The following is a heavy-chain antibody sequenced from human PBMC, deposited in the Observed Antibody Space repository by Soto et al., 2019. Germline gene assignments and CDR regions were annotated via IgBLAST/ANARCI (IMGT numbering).Heavy chain of an antibody. D-gene: IGHD2-2*02. CDR2: ISSSSSTI. CDR3: ARYCSSTSCYIFSAFDI. V-gene: IGHV3-48*02. CDR1: GFTFSSYS. J-gene: IGHJ3*02. Sequence: GGSLRLSCAASGFTFSSYSMNWVRQAPGKGLEWVSYISSSSSTIYYADSVKGRFTISRHNAKNSLYLQMNSLRDEDTAVYYCARYCSSTSCYIFSAFDIWGQGTMVTVSS.